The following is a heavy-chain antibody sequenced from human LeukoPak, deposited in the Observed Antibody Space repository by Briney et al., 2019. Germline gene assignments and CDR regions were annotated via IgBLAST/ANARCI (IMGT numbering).Heavy chain of an antibody. CDR3: ARGVPYYYDSSGYYYVPCFDY. V-gene: IGHV5-51*01. J-gene: IGHJ4*02. D-gene: IGHD3-22*01. Sequence: GESLKISCKGSGYSFTSYWIGWVRQMPGKGLEWMGIIYPGDSDTRYSPSFQGQVTISADKSISTAYLQWSCLKASDTAMYYCARGVPYYYDSSGYYYVPCFDYWGQGTLVTVSS. CDR2: IYPGDSDT. CDR1: GYSFTSYW.